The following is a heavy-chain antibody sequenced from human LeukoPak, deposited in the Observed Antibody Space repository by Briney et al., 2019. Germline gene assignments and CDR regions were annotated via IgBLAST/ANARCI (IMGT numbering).Heavy chain of an antibody. CDR2: IHYSGIT. CDR3: ARMKPSVNYNFDY. Sequence: SETLSLTCTVSGGSISGYYWSWIRPPPGKGLEWIGYIHYSGITKYSASLKSRLTLSVDASKNHLSLKLTSVTAADTAVYYCARMKPSVNYNFDYWGQGTLVTVSS. J-gene: IGHJ4*02. CDR1: GGSISGYY. D-gene: IGHD1-7*01. V-gene: IGHV4-59*01.